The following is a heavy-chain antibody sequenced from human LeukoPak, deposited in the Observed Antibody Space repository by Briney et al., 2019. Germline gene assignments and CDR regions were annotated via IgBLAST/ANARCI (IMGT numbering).Heavy chain of an antibody. CDR1: GGSFSGYY. D-gene: IGHD3-3*01. J-gene: IGHJ4*02. CDR3: ARDPSGYYPYFGY. CDR2: INHSGST. Sequence: SETLSLTCAVYGGSFSGYYWSWIRQPPGKGLEWIGEINHSGSTNYNPSLKSRVTISVDTSKNQFSLKLSSVTAADTAVYYCARDPSGYYPYFGYWGQGTLVTVSS. V-gene: IGHV4-34*01.